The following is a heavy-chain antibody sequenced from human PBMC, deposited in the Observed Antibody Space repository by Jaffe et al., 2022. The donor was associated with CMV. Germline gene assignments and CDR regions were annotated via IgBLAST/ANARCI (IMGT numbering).Heavy chain of an antibody. CDR1: GGSISSYY. Sequence: QVQLQESGPGLVKPSETLSLTCTVSGGSISSYYWSWIRQPPGKGLEWIGYIYYSGSTNYNPSLKSRVTISVDTSKNQFSLKLSSVTAADTAVYYCARVGGVTVTDLYYYGMDVWGQGTTVTVSS. CDR2: IYYSGST. J-gene: IGHJ6*02. D-gene: IGHD4-4*01. CDR3: ARVGGVTVTDLYYYGMDV. V-gene: IGHV4-59*01.